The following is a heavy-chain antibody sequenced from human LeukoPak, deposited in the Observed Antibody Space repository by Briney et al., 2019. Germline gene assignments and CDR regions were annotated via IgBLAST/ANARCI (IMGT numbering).Heavy chain of an antibody. V-gene: IGHV3-30*18. CDR2: ISYDGSNK. D-gene: IGHD6-19*01. Sequence: GGSLRLSCAVSGFTLSSYGGHWGRRAWARGVEGVQHISYDGSNKYCADSVKGRFTISRDNSKNTLYLQMNSLRAEDTAVYYCAKELGQWLVYPFDYWGQGTLVTVSS. CDR3: AKELGQWLVYPFDY. J-gene: IGHJ4*02. CDR1: GFTLSSYG.